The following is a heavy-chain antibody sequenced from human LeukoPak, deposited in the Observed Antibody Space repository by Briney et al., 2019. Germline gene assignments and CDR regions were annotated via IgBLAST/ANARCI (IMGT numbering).Heavy chain of an antibody. V-gene: IGHV4-59*01. CDR1: GGSISSYY. J-gene: IGHJ4*02. Sequence: SETLSLTCTVSGGSISSYYWSWIRQPPGKGLEWIGYIYYSGSTNYNPSLKSRVTISVDTSKNQFSLKLSSVTAADTAVYYCARVPESSGWPSGVDYWGQGTLVTVSS. D-gene: IGHD6-19*01. CDR3: ARVPESSGWPSGVDY. CDR2: IYYSGST.